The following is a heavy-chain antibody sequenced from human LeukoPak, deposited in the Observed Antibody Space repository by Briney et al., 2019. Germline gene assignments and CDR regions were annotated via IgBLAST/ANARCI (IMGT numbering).Heavy chain of an antibody. Sequence: GGSLRLSCAASGFTFSKYAMSWVRQAPGKGLEWVSAISPSDGNTFYAASVKGRFTISRDNSKNTLSLQMNSLGAEDTALYYCAKDSSVPYGITDWGQGTLVTVSS. D-gene: IGHD4-17*01. CDR1: GFTFSKYA. V-gene: IGHV3-23*01. CDR2: ISPSDGNT. J-gene: IGHJ4*02. CDR3: AKDSSVPYGITD.